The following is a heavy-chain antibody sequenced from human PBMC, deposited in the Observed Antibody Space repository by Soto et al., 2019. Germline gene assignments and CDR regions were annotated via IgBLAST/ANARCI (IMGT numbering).Heavy chain of an antibody. J-gene: IGHJ4*02. CDR3: ARSLTLVVEYDYAWGEEQPIDY. D-gene: IGHD3-16*01. Sequence: ASVKVSCKASGYTFTSYYMHWVRQAPGQGLEWMGIINPSGGSTSYAQKFQGRVTMTRDTSTSTVYMELSSLRSEDTAVYYCARSLTLVVEYDYAWGEEQPIDYWGQGTLVTGSS. CDR1: GYTFTSYY. V-gene: IGHV1-46*01. CDR2: INPSGGST.